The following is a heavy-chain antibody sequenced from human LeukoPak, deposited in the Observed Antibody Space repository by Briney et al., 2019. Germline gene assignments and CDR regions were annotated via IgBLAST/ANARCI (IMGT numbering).Heavy chain of an antibody. Sequence: GGSLRLSCAASGFTLSSYAMDWVRQAPGKGLEWVSAISSGGGITYYADSVKGRFTVSRDNSKNTLYLQMNSLRAEDTAVYYCAKADSGTGAFDYWGQGTLVTVSS. CDR3: AKADSGTGAFDY. D-gene: IGHD2-21*01. V-gene: IGHV3-23*01. CDR2: ISSGGGIT. CDR1: GFTLSSYA. J-gene: IGHJ4*02.